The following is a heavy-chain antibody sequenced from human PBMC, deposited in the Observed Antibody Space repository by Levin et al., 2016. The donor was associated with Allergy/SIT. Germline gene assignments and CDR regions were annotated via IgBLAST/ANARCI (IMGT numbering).Heavy chain of an antibody. CDR3: ARALIVATIRVYYYYGMDV. Sequence: WVRQAPGQRLEWMGWINAGNGNTKYSQKFQGRVTITRDTSASTAYMELSSLRSEDTAVYYCARALIVATIRVYYYYGMDVWGQGTTVTVSS. D-gene: IGHD5-12*01. CDR2: INAGNGNT. V-gene: IGHV1-3*01. J-gene: IGHJ6*02.